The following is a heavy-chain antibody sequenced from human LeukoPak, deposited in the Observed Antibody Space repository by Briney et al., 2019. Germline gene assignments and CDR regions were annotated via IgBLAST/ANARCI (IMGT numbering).Heavy chain of an antibody. CDR2: ISRSSYYI. D-gene: IGHD5/OR15-5a*01. CDR3: ARDPPLVSGPVYYYYYMDV. V-gene: IGHV3-21*01. CDR1: GFTFSSYG. Sequence: GTLRLSCAASGFTFSSYGMSWVRQAPGKGLEWVSSISRSSYYIYYTDSVKGRFTISRDNAKNSLYLQMNSLRAEDTAVYYCARDPPLVSGPVYYYYYMDVWGKGTTVTVSS. J-gene: IGHJ6*03.